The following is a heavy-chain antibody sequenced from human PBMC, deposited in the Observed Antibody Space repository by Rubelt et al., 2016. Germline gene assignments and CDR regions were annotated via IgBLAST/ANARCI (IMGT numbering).Heavy chain of an antibody. Sequence: EVQLVESGGGLVQPGGPLRLSCAASGFSFNIYEMNWVRQAPGKGLEWVSYITASGGVRYYADAVKGRCTVSRDNAKNLLYLQMNNMTADDTALYYCVRDEYGVGGDPWGQGTLVTVSS. J-gene: IGHJ5*02. D-gene: IGHD2/OR15-2a*01. V-gene: IGHV3-48*03. CDR1: GFSFNIYE. CDR3: VRDEYGVGGDP. CDR2: ITASGGVR.